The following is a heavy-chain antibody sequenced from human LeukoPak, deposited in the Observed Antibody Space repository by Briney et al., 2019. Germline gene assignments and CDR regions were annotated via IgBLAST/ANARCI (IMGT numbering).Heavy chain of an antibody. D-gene: IGHD3-3*01. CDR1: GGSVSSGNYY. V-gene: IGHV4-61*01. CDR2: MYAGGTT. J-gene: IGHJ6*01. CDR3: GRGDDVCRGAIVYAGQGGLPAGCPGSSPHAPTGYY. Sequence: SETLSLTCTVSGGSVSSGNYYLTWIRQPPGKGLEWISYMYAGGTTKYNPSLKSRVTTSVDTSRNQFSLRLSSVTAADTAMYYCGRGDDVCRGAIVYAGQGGLPAGCPGSSPHAPTGYY.